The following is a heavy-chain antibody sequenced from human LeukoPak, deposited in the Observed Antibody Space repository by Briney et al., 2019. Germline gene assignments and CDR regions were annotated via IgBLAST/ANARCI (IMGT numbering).Heavy chain of an antibody. CDR1: GYTFTSYG. CDR3: ARDTRRGYSYGSDI. D-gene: IGHD5-18*01. CDR2: ISAYNGNS. J-gene: IGHJ3*02. V-gene: IGHV1-18*01. Sequence: ASVKVSCKASGYTFTSYGISWVRQAPGQGLEWMGWISAYNGNSNYAHKLQGRVTVTTDTSTSTAYMELRSIRSDDTAVYYCARDTRRGYSYGSDIWGQGKMVTVSS.